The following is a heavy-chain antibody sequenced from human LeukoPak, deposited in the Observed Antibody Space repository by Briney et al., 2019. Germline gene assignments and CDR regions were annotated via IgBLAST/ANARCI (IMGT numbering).Heavy chain of an antibody. D-gene: IGHD6-13*01. V-gene: IGHV3-33*01. Sequence: PGGSLRLSCAASGFTFSSYGMHWVRQAPGKGLEWVAVIWYDGSNKYYADSVKGRFTISRDNSKNTLYLQMNSLRAEDTAVYYCARGFSSSWRLSYNWFDPWGQGTLVTVSS. CDR3: ARGFSSSWRLSYNWFDP. CDR2: IWYDGSNK. CDR1: GFTFSSYG. J-gene: IGHJ5*02.